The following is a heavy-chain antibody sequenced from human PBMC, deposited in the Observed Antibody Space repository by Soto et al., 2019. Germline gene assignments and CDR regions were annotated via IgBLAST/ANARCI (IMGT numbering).Heavy chain of an antibody. CDR1: GYTFTSYA. J-gene: IGHJ4*02. CDR3: ARDPGYSYGYN. Sequence: QVQLVQSGAEVKKPGASVKVSCKAYGYTFTSYAMHWVRQAPGQRLEWMGWINAGNGNTKYSQKFQGRVTITRDTSASIAYMELSSLRSEDTAVYYCARDPGYSYGYNWGQGTLVTVSS. V-gene: IGHV1-3*01. CDR2: INAGNGNT. D-gene: IGHD5-18*01.